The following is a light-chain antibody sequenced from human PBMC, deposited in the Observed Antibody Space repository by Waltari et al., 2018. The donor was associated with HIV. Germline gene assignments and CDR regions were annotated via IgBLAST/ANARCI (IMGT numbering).Light chain of an antibody. Sequence: SYELTQPPSVSVSPGQTARITCSGHVLSTHYASWYNQKPGQAPVLVIYKDTKRPSGIPERFSGTSSGTTVTLTISGVQAEDEGDYYCQSADTRNTYPPRVFGGGTRLTVL. CDR1: VLSTHY. CDR2: KDT. CDR3: QSADTRNTYPPRV. V-gene: IGLV3-25*03. J-gene: IGLJ3*02.